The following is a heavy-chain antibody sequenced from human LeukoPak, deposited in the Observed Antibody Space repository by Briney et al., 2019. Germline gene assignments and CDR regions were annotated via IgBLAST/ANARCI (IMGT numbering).Heavy chain of an antibody. Sequence: GASVKVSCKASGYTFTGYYIHWVRQAPGQGLEWMGWINPNSGGTNYAQKFQGRVTMTRDTSISTAYMEVSRLRSDDTAVYYCASAPHGSGWENDAFDIWGQGTMVTVSS. CDR1: GYTFTGYY. V-gene: IGHV1-2*02. J-gene: IGHJ3*02. CDR3: ASAPHGSGWENDAFDI. D-gene: IGHD6-19*01. CDR2: INPNSGGT.